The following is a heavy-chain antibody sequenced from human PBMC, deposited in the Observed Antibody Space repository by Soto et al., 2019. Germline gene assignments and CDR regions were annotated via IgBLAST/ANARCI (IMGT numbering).Heavy chain of an antibody. CDR1: GFTFSSYA. CDR3: AKDPGYDYIWGSYRGWWGSYFDY. V-gene: IGHV3-23*01. CDR2: ISGSGGST. Sequence: EVQLLESGGGLVQPGGSLRLSCAASGFTFSSYAMSWVRQAPGKGLEWVSAISGSGGSTYYADSVKGRFTISRDNSKNTLYLQMNSLRAEDTAVYYCAKDPGYDYIWGSYRGWWGSYFDYWGQGTLVTVSS. D-gene: IGHD3-16*02. J-gene: IGHJ4*02.